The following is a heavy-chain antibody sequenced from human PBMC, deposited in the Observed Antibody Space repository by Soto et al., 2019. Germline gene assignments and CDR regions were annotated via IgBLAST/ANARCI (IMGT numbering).Heavy chain of an antibody. D-gene: IGHD6-13*01. CDR2: INSDGSST. J-gene: IGHJ5*02. V-gene: IGHV3-74*01. Sequence: SLRLSCAPSVFTFSSYWMHSFHPTPVKVLVWVSRINSDGSSTNYADSVKGRFTISRDNAKNTLYLQMNSLRAGDTAVYYCARVLGFSSSGFLIGWFAPWGQGTLVPVSS. CDR3: ARVLGFSSSGFLIGWFAP. CDR1: VFTFSSYW.